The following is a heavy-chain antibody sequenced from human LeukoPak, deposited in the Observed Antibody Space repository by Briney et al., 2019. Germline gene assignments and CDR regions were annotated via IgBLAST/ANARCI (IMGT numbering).Heavy chain of an antibody. CDR3: ARDPLAAAGVH. J-gene: IGHJ4*02. Sequence: PSETLSLTCTVSGGSISSGGYYWSWIRQPPGKGLEWIGYIYHSGSTYYNPSLKSRVTISVDRSKNQFSLKLSSVTAADTAVYYCARDPLAAAGVHWGQGTLVTVSS. V-gene: IGHV4-30-2*01. D-gene: IGHD6-13*01. CDR1: GGSISSGGYY. CDR2: IYHSGST.